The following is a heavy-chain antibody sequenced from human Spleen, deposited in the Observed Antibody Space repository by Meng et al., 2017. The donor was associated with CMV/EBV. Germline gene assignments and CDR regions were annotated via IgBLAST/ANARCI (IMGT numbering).Heavy chain of an antibody. V-gene: IGHV4-4*02. Sequence: VSRGSISSSNWWSWVRQPPGKGLEWIGEAYHGGSSNYNPSLKSRVTISVEKSQNQVSLKVTSVTAADTAFYYCARRFWSGYDNAFDSWGRGTLVTVSS. CDR2: AYHGGSS. J-gene: IGHJ5*01. CDR1: RGSISSSNW. CDR3: ARRFWSGYDNAFDS. D-gene: IGHD3-3*01.